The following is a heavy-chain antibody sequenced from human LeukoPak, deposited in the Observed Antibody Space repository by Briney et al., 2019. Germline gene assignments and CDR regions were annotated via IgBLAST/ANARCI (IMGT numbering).Heavy chain of an antibody. CDR3: AVLLRTLQLLDF. Sequence: ASVKVSCKASGYTFTNHYMHWVRQAPGQGLEWMGKINPGGGGTTYAQKVQGRVTMTRDKSTSTVYMELSSLRSEDTAMYYCAVLLRTLQLLDFWGQGTLVTVAS. V-gene: IGHV1-46*01. J-gene: IGHJ4*02. CDR1: GYTFTNHY. D-gene: IGHD3-10*01. CDR2: INPGGGGT.